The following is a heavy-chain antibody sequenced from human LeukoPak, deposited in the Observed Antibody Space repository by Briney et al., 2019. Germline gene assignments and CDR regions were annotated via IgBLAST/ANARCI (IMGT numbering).Heavy chain of an antibody. V-gene: IGHV3-30*02. CDR3: AKEGVPWYVWFGELIGYMDV. D-gene: IGHD3-10*01. CDR2: IRYA. J-gene: IGHJ6*03. CDR1: GFTFSSYD. Sequence: GGSLRLSCAASGFTFSSYDIHWVRQAPGKGLEWVAFIRYADSVRGRFTISRDNSKNTLYLQMNSLRAEDTAVYYCAKEGVPWYVWFGELIGYMDVWGKGTTVTVSS.